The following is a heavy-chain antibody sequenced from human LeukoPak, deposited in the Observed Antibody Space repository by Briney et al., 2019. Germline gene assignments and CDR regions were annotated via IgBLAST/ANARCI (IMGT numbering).Heavy chain of an antibody. CDR2: IYSSGNT. Sequence: SETLSLTCSVSGGSISDFYWSWIRQPAGKRLEWIGRIYSSGNTNYNPSLKSRVTMSLDASKNQLSLKLGSVTAADTAVYYCARNSGDYWGQGALVTVSS. D-gene: IGHD4-23*01. CDR1: GGSISDFY. CDR3: ARNSGDY. J-gene: IGHJ4*02. V-gene: IGHV4-4*07.